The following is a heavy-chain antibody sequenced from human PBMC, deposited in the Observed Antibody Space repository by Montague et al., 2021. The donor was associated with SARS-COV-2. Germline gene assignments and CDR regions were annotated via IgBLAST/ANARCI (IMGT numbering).Heavy chain of an antibody. D-gene: IGHD1-26*01. CDR3: ARTSASSDY. J-gene: IGHJ4*02. CDR2: TYYRSKWYN. Sequence: CAISGDSVSRNSAARNWIRQSPSRGLEWLGRTYYRSKWYNDYAVSVKSRITINPDTSKNQIPLQLNSVTPEDTAVYYCARTSASSDYWGRGTLVTVSS. CDR1: GDSVSRNSAA. V-gene: IGHV6-1*01.